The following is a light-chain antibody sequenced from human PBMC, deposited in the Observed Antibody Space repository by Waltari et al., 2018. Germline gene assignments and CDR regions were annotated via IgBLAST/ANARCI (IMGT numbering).Light chain of an antibody. J-gene: IGKJ3*01. V-gene: IGKV4-1*01. CDR2: WAS. Sequence: DIVITQSPDSLAVSLGDRATIHCYSSQSVLYSSNNKNYLAWYQQKPGQPPKLLIYWASTRESGVPDRFSGSGSGTDFTLTISSLQAEDVAVYYCQQYYSTPFTFGPGTKVDIK. CDR1: QSVLYSSNNKNY. CDR3: QQYYSTPFT.